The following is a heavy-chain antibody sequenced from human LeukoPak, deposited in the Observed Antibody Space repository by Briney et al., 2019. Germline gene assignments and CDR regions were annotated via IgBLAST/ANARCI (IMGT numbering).Heavy chain of an antibody. D-gene: IGHD3-10*01. CDR1: GFTFSSYV. CDR3: AKDWVVRGVISY. V-gene: IGHV3-30*18. Sequence: PGGSLRLSCAASGFTFSSYVMHSVRQAPGKGLEWVAGISYDGNNKYYAESVKGRFTISRDNSKNTLYLQMNSLRAEDTAVYYCAKDWVVRGVISYWGQGTLVTVSS. J-gene: IGHJ4*02. CDR2: ISYDGNNK.